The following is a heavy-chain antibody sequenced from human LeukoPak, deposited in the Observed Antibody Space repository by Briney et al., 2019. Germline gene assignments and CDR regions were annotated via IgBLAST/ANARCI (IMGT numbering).Heavy chain of an antibody. J-gene: IGHJ4*02. Sequence: PGGSLRLSCAASGFTVSSNYMSWVRQAPGKGLEWVSVIYSGGSTYYADSVKGRFTISRDNSKSTLYLQMNSLRAEDTAVYYCARDFGMVRGQKGSDYWGQGTLVTVSS. V-gene: IGHV3-53*01. D-gene: IGHD3-10*01. CDR2: IYSGGST. CDR3: ARDFGMVRGQKGSDY. CDR1: GFTVSSNY.